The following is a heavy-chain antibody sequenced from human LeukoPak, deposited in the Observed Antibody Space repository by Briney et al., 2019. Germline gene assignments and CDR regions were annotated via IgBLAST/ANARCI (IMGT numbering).Heavy chain of an antibody. Sequence: ASVKVSCKASGYTFTGYYMHWVRQAPGQGLEWMGWINPNSGGTNYAQKFQGRVTMTRDTSISTAYMELSRLRSDDTAVYYCARESSTVTTYEPFDYWGQGTLVTVPS. V-gene: IGHV1-2*02. CDR3: ARESSTVTTYEPFDY. D-gene: IGHD4-17*01. J-gene: IGHJ4*02. CDR1: GYTFTGYY. CDR2: INPNSGGT.